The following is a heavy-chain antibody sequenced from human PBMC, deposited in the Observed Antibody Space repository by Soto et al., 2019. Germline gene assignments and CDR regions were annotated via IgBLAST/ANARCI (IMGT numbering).Heavy chain of an antibody. J-gene: IGHJ4*02. Sequence: SETLSLTCTVSGGSISSGGYYWTWIRQHPGKGLEWIGYNYYSGITYYNPSLKSRVTISLDTSKNRFSLKLSSVTAADTAVYYCARCIVAAGPIDYWGQGTLVTVSS. D-gene: IGHD6-13*01. CDR1: GGSISSGGYY. V-gene: IGHV4-31*03. CDR2: NYYSGIT. CDR3: ARCIVAAGPIDY.